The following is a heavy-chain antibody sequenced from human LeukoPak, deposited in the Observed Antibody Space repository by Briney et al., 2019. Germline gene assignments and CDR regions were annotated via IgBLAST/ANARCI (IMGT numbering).Heavy chain of an antibody. CDR1: GYWFTSYW. CDR2: IYPGDSDT. CDR3: ARHGYSSSWYGEFDY. J-gene: IGHJ4*02. Sequence: GGALQISCKGSGYWFTSYWIGWVRQMPGKGLEWMGIIYPGDSDTRYSPSFQGQVTISDDKSVSTAYLQWSSLKASDAAMYYCARHGYSSSWYGEFDYWGQGTLVTVSS. V-gene: IGHV5-51*01. D-gene: IGHD6-13*01.